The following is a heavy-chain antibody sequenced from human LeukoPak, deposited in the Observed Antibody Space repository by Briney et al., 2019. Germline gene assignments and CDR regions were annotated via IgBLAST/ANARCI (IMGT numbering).Heavy chain of an antibody. D-gene: IGHD1-26*01. V-gene: IGHV3-48*01. Sequence: GGSLRLSCAASGFTFSSYSMNWVRQAPGKGLEWVSYISSSSSTIYYADSVKGRFTISRNNAKNTLYLQMNSLRAEDTAVYYCAKVEISGSYSDWGQGTLVTVSS. J-gene: IGHJ4*02. CDR2: ISSSSSTI. CDR1: GFTFSSYS. CDR3: AKVEISGSYSD.